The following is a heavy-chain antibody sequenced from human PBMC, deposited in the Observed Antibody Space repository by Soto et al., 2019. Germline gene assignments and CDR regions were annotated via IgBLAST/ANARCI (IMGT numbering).Heavy chain of an antibody. D-gene: IGHD6-13*01. CDR2: IIPMFGAT. Sequence: SVKVSCKASGGTFRDCAITWVRQAPGQGLECMGGIIPMFGATNYAQKFQGRIKITADESTGTAFLELSSLRAEDTAVYYCTRDASRDSSARGWFDPWGPGTLVTVSS. J-gene: IGHJ5*02. CDR1: GGTFRDCA. V-gene: IGHV1-69*13. CDR3: TRDASRDSSARGWFDP.